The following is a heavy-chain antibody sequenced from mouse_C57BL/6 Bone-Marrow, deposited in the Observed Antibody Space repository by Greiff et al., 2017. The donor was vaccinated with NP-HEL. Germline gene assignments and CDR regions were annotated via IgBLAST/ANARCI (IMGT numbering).Heavy chain of an antibody. D-gene: IGHD1-1*01. CDR2: INPNNGGT. Sequence: EVQLQQSGPELVKPGASVKMSCKASGYTFTDYNMHWVKQSHGKSLEWIGYINPNNGGTSYNQKFKGKATLTVNKSSSTAYMELRSLTSEDSAVYYCALYYGSSYDAMDYWGQGTSVTVSS. J-gene: IGHJ4*01. V-gene: IGHV1-22*01. CDR3: ALYYGSSYDAMDY. CDR1: GYTFTDYN.